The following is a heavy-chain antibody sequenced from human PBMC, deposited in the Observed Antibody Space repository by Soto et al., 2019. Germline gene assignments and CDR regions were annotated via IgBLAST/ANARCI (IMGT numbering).Heavy chain of an antibody. Sequence: SETLSLTCTVSGGSISSSSYYWGWIRQPPGKGLEWIGSIYYSGSTYYNPSLKSRVTISVDTSKNQFSLKLSSVTAADTAVYYCARPYYDFWSGYSSYYYGMDVWGQGTTVTVSS. CDR3: ARPYYDFWSGYSSYYYGMDV. J-gene: IGHJ6*02. D-gene: IGHD3-3*01. V-gene: IGHV4-39*01. CDR2: IYYSGST. CDR1: GGSISSSSYY.